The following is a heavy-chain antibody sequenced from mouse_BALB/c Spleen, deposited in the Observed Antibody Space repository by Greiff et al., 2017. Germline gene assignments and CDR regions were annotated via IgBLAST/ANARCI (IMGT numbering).Heavy chain of an antibody. CDR3: ARDGNSVGYYAMDY. CDR1: GFTFSSYA. CDR2: ISSGGSYT. J-gene: IGHJ4*01. V-gene: IGHV5-9-4*01. D-gene: IGHD2-1*01. Sequence: EVNVVESGGGLVKPGGSLKLSCAASGFTFSSYAMSWVRQSPEKRLEWVAEISSGGSYTYYPDTVTGRFTISRDNAKNTLYLEMSSLRSEDTAMYYCARDGNSVGYYAMDYWGQGTSVTVSS.